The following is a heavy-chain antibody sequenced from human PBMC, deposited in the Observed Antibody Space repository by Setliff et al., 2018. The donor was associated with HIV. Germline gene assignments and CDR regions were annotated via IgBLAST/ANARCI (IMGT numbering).Heavy chain of an antibody. Sequence: SETLSLTCTVSGGYITTYYWSWIRQPPGKGLEWIGYIYYSGSTNYNPSHKSRVTISVDTSKNQFSLKLSSVTAADTAVYYCARRRCSAASCPDNSWNWLDPWGQGTLVTVSS. D-gene: IGHD2-15*01. CDR1: GGYITTYY. J-gene: IGHJ5*02. CDR3: ARRRCSAASCPDNSWNWLDP. V-gene: IGHV4-59*08. CDR2: IYYSGST.